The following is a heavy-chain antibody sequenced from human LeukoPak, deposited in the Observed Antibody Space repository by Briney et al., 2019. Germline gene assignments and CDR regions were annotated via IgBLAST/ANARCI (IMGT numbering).Heavy chain of an antibody. CDR1: GGSISSGGYY. D-gene: IGHD3-22*01. CDR2: IYYSGST. V-gene: IGHV4-31*03. CDR3: ARVSSSGYWKDAFDI. Sequence: SETLSLTCTVSGGSISSGGYYWSWIRQHPGKGLEWIGYIYYSGSTYYNPSLKSRVTISVDTSKNQFSLKLSSVTAADTAVYYCARVSSSGYWKDAFDIWGQGTMVTVSS. J-gene: IGHJ3*02.